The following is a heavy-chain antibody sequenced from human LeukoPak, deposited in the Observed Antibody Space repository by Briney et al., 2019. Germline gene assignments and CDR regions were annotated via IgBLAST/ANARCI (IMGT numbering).Heavy chain of an antibody. D-gene: IGHD6-13*01. CDR1: GYTSTDYF. V-gene: IGHV1-2*02. CDR2: ISSDKGET. J-gene: IGHJ5*01. CDR3: ARDIAPSGAWWLDS. Sequence: ASVKVSCKTSGYTSTDYFIHWVRQAPGQGLEWMGWISSDKGETNYAQRFRGRVTMTRDTSISTAYMEVNRLTSDDTAFYYCARDIAPSGAWWLDSWGQGTLITVSS.